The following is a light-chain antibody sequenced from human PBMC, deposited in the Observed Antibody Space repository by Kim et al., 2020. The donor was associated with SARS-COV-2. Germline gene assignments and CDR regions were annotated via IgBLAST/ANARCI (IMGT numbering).Light chain of an antibody. CDR3: SSYTSSSRV. CDR1: SSDVGGYNY. Sequence: QSVLTQPASVYGSPGQSITISCTGTSSDVGGYNYVSWYQQHPGKAPKLMIYDVSKRPSGVSNRFSGSKSGNAASLTISGLQAEDEADYYCSSYTSSSRVFGGGTQLTVL. CDR2: DVS. V-gene: IGLV2-14*01. J-gene: IGLJ3*02.